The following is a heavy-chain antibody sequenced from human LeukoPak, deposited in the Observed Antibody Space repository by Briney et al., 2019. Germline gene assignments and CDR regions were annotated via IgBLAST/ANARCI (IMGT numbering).Heavy chain of an antibody. CDR3: AREYCSGTSCYRYFDY. J-gene: IGHJ4*02. D-gene: IGHD2-2*02. V-gene: IGHV3-7*01. CDR1: GFTFSSYW. Sequence: PGGSLRLSCATSGFTFSSYWMSWVRRAPGKGLEWVANIKQDGSQIFYVGSVKGRFTISRDTAKNSLSLQMNSLRAEDTAVYYYAREYCSGTSCYRYFDYWGQGTLVTVSS. CDR2: IKQDGSQI.